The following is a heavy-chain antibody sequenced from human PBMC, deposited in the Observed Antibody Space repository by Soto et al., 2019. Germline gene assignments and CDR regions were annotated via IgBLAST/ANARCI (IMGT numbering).Heavy chain of an antibody. V-gene: IGHV4-39*01. CDR2: IYDGGTT. D-gene: IGHD3-10*01. Sequence: QLQLQESGPGLVKPSETLSLTCAVSGASISRTGFHWGWIRQPPGQGLEWIGSIYDGGTTFYNSSLKSRVTISADTSKNHFSLKLNSVTAXXTAVYFCARRGSGHTFDYWGQGTLVT. J-gene: IGHJ4*02. CDR1: GASISRTGFH. CDR3: ARRGSGHTFDY.